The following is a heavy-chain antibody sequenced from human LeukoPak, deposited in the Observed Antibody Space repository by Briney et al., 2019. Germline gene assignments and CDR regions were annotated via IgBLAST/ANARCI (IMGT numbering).Heavy chain of an antibody. CDR1: GYSISSDYY. Sequence: PSETLSLTCTVSGYSISSDYYWGWIRQPPGKGLEWIGSIYHSGSTYYKPSLKSRVTISVDTSKNQFSLRLRSVTAADTAVYYCAKSNGYGLVDIWGQGTMVTVSS. J-gene: IGHJ3*02. D-gene: IGHD3-10*01. CDR3: AKSNGYGLVDI. V-gene: IGHV4-38-2*02. CDR2: IYHSGST.